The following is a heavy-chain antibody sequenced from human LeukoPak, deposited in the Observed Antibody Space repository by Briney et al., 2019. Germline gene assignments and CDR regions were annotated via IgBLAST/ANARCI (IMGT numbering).Heavy chain of an antibody. CDR1: GFSLSTSGVG. J-gene: IGHJ5*02. Sequence: QTLTLTCTFSGFSLSTSGVGVGWIRQPPGKALEWLALIYWNDDKRYSPSLKSRLTNTKDTSKNQVVLTMTNMDPVDTATYYCAHTIRGYCSSTSCYTGNWFDPWGQGTLVTVSS. D-gene: IGHD2-2*02. CDR3: AHTIRGYCSSTSCYTGNWFDP. V-gene: IGHV2-5*01. CDR2: IYWNDDK.